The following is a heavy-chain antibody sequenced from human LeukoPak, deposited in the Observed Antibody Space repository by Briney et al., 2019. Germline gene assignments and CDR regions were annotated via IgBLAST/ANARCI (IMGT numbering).Heavy chain of an antibody. CDR2: ISSSSTYI. V-gene: IGHV3-21*04. CDR3: ARKAQYNGHYPLDY. CDR1: GFTFSTYS. D-gene: IGHD1-7*01. Sequence: GGSLRLSCAASGFTFSTYSMNWVRQAPGKGLKWVSSISSSSTYIYYADSVKGRFSISRDNAKNTLFLQMNSLRAEDTALYFCARKAQYNGHYPLDYWGQGTLVTVSS. J-gene: IGHJ4*02.